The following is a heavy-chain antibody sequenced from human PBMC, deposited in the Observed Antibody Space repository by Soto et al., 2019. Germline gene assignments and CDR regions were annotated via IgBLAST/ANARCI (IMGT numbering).Heavy chain of an antibody. Sequence: SGPTLVNPTETLTLTCTVSGYSLSNARMGVSWIRQPPGKALEWLAHIFSNDEKSYSTSLKSRLTISKDTSKSQVVLTMTNMDPVDTATYYCARSRITIFGENFDYWGQGTLVTVSS. CDR1: GYSLSNARMG. D-gene: IGHD3-3*01. CDR3: ARSRITIFGENFDY. CDR2: IFSNDEK. V-gene: IGHV2-26*01. J-gene: IGHJ4*02.